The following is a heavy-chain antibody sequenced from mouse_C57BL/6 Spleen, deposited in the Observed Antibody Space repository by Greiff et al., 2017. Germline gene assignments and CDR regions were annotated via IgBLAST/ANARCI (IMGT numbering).Heavy chain of an antibody. D-gene: IGHD2-4*01. Sequence: QVQLQQPGAELVRPGSSVKLSCKASGYTFTSYWMDWVKQRPGQGLEWIGNLYPSDSETHYNQKFKDKATLTVDKSSSTAYMQLSSLTSEDSAVYYCARSGYDYDEDYAMDNWGQGTSVTVSS. CDR3: ARSGYDYDEDYAMDN. V-gene: IGHV1-61*01. CDR1: GYTFTSYW. CDR2: LYPSDSET. J-gene: IGHJ4*01.